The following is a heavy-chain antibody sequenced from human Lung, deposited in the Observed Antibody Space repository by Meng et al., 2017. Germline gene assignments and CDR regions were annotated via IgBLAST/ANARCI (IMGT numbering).Heavy chain of an antibody. CDR1: GGSFSDYY. J-gene: IGHJ4*02. CDR2: INHSGST. V-gene: IGHV4-34*01. Sequence: QVHLQQWGAGLLKPSETLSLTCVVSGGSFSDYYWSWIRQPPGKGLEWIGEINHSGSTNYNPSLESRATISVDTSQNNLSLKLSSVTAADSAVYYCARGPTTMAHDFDYWGQGTLVTVS. CDR3: ARGPTTMAHDFDY. D-gene: IGHD4-11*01.